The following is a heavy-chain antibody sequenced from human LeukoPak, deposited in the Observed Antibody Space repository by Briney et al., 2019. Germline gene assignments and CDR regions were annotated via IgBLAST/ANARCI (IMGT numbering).Heavy chain of an antibody. Sequence: SETLSLTCAVYGGSFSGYYWSWIRQPPGKGLEWIGEINHSGSTNYNPSLKSRVTISVDTSKNQFSLKLSSVTAADTAVYYCARARLVRTLKYYYYYGMDVWGQGTTVTVSS. V-gene: IGHV4-34*01. J-gene: IGHJ6*02. CDR3: ARARLVRTLKYYYYYGMDV. D-gene: IGHD6-6*01. CDR1: GGSFSGYY. CDR2: INHSGST.